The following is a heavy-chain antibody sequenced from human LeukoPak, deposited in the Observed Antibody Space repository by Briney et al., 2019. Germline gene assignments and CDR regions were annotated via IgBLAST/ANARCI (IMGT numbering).Heavy chain of an antibody. J-gene: IGHJ4*02. Sequence: GGSLRLSCAPSGFTVSSNYMSWVRQAPGKGLEWVSIIYSRGTTYYADSVKGRFTISRDNSKNTLYLQVNSLRAEDTAVYYCARGTSADWSYFDYWGQGTLVTVS. CDR2: IYSRGTT. CDR3: ARGTSADWSYFDY. D-gene: IGHD6-13*01. V-gene: IGHV3-66*01. CDR1: GFTVSSNY.